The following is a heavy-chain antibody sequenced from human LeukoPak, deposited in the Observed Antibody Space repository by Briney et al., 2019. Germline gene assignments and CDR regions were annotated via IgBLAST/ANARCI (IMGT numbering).Heavy chain of an antibody. Sequence: PGGSLRLSCEASGFTFDDYAMHWVRQAPGKGLEWVSLISWDGDTTYYGDSVSGRFTISRDNSKNCLYLQMNSLRTDDTALYYCVKGRGFTSFDYWGQGTLVTVSS. D-gene: IGHD3-10*01. J-gene: IGHJ4*02. CDR2: ISWDGDTT. CDR3: VKGRGFTSFDY. V-gene: IGHV3-43*01. CDR1: GFTFDDYA.